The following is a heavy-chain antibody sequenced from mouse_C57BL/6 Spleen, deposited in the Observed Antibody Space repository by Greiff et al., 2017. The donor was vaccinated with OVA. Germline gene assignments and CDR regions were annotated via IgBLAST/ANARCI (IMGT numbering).Heavy chain of an antibody. CDR3: ARVSSLGAWFAY. J-gene: IGHJ3*01. Sequence: EVQLVESEGGLVQPGSSMKLSCTASGFTFSDYYMAWVRQVPEKGLEWVANINYDGSSTYYLDSLKSRFIISRDNAKNILYLQMSSLKSEDTATYYCARVSSLGAWFAYWGQGTLVTVSA. V-gene: IGHV5-16*01. CDR2: INYDGSST. CDR1: GFTFSDYY. D-gene: IGHD4-1*01.